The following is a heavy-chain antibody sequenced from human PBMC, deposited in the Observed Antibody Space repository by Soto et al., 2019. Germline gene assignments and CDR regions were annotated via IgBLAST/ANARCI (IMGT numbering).Heavy chain of an antibody. Sequence: ASVKVSCKASGYTFTSYAINWVRQATGQGLEWMGWMNPIIGNTGYAQKFQGRVTMTTNTSISTAYMELSSLRSEDTAVYYCASVATAAAPRDNYYYYGMDDWGQGTTVTVSS. J-gene: IGHJ6*02. CDR3: ASVATAAAPRDNYYYYGMDD. V-gene: IGHV1-8*02. D-gene: IGHD5-18*01. CDR1: GYTFTSYA. CDR2: MNPIIGNT.